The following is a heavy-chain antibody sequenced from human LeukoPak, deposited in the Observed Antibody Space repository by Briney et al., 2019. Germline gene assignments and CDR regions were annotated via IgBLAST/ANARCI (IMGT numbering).Heavy chain of an antibody. CDR2: ISSSSSYI. Sequence: KSGGSLRLSCAASGFTFSSYWMHWVRQVPGKGLVWVSSISSSSSYIYYADSVKGRFTISRDNAKNSLYLQMNSLRAGDTAVYYCARDQSRSSTMVRGVPPDWFDPWGQGTLVTVSS. V-gene: IGHV3-21*01. CDR3: ARDQSRSSTMVRGVPPDWFDP. J-gene: IGHJ5*02. CDR1: GFTFSSYW. D-gene: IGHD3-10*01.